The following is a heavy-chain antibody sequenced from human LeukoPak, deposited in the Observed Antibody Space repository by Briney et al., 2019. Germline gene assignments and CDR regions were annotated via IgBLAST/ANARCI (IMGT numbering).Heavy chain of an antibody. CDR2: ISSRGSTI. CDR1: GFSLSSYE. D-gene: IGHD3-22*01. J-gene: IGHJ3*02. V-gene: IGHV3-48*03. CDR3: AREIETYYYDSSGYGSAFDI. Sequence: GGSLRLSCEASGFSLSSYEMNWVRQAPGKGLEWVSHISSRGSTIYYADSVKGRFTTSRDNAKNSLYLQMNSLRAEDTAVYYCAREIETYYYDSSGYGSAFDIWGQGTMVTVSS.